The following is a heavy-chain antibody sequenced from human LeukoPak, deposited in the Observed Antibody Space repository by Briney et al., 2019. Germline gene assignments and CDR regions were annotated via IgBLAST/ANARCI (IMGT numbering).Heavy chain of an antibody. CDR1: GFTFDDYA. V-gene: IGHV3-43*02. D-gene: IGHD1-26*01. CDR2: INENGDIA. CDR3: AKARWEPNFDY. Sequence: PAGSLRLSCAASGFTFDDYAMHWVRHGPGKSLEWVSLINENGDIAYYGDSVRGRFTVSRDNAKNSLYLQMNSLTTEDTALYYCAKARWEPNFDYWGQGTLVTVSS. J-gene: IGHJ4*02.